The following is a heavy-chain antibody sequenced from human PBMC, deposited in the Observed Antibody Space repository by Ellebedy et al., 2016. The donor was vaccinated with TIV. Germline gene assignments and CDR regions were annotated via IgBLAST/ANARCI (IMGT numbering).Heavy chain of an antibody. CDR2: LWGNGGG. CDR3: ANMYGHPVEGYYFDY. J-gene: IGHJ4*02. V-gene: IGHV3-53*01. CDR1: GFPVSHNY. Sequence: PGGSLRLSCAASGFPVSHNYMSWVRQAPGKGLEWVSFLWGNGGGAHADYVKGRFTMSRENSKNTLSLQLNSRKIEDTAVYYCANMYGHPVEGYYFDYWGQGTLVTVSS. D-gene: IGHD3-10*02.